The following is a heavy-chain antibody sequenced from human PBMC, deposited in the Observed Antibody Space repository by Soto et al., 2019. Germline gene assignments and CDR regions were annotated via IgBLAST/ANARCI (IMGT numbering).Heavy chain of an antibody. D-gene: IGHD5-12*01. CDR1: GGSISSGNYY. Sequence: SETLSLTCAVSGGSISSGNYYWSWIRQPPGKGLEWIGFISYSGSTYYSTSLKSRVTISVDTSKNQFSLKLSSVTAADTAVYYCARRPSYSGYDTWGQGTLVTVSS. CDR2: ISYSGST. J-gene: IGHJ5*02. CDR3: ARRPSYSGYDT. V-gene: IGHV4-30-4*01.